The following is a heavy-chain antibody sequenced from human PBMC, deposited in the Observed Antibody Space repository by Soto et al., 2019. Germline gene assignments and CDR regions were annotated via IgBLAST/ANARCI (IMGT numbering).Heavy chain of an antibody. CDR3: ARGGGPYVWFNEF. V-gene: IGHV1-69*13. D-gene: IGHD3-16*01. J-gene: IGHJ4*02. CDR2: IIPVFGTT. CDR1: GGLFSSFA. Sequence: RASVKVSCKDSGGLFSSFAISWVRQAPGQGLEWMGGIIPVFGTTNYAQKFQGRVTITAGESTNTAYMELSSLTSDDTAMYYCARGGGPYVWFNEFWGQGTQVTVSS.